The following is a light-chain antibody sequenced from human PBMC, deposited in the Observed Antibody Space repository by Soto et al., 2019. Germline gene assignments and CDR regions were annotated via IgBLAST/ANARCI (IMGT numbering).Light chain of an antibody. J-gene: IGKJ4*01. V-gene: IGKV3-11*01. CDR3: QQRRNWPT. CDR2: DAS. Sequence: EIVLTQSPATLSLSPGERATLSCRASQGVSSYLAWYQHKPGQAPRLLIYDASNRATGIPARFSGSGSGTDFTLTISSLEPEDFAVYYCQQRRNWPTFGGGTKVDIK. CDR1: QGVSSY.